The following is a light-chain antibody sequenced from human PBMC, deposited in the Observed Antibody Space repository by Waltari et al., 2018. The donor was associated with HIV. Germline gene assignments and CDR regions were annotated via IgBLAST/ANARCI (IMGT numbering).Light chain of an antibody. J-gene: IGLJ1*01. CDR2: KDN. V-gene: IGLV3-25*03. Sequence: SYELTQPPSVSVFPGQTARITCSGDALPKQYAYWYQQKPGQAPVLVIYKDNERPSGIPERFSGSSSGTTVTLTISGVQTEDEADYYCQSADSTGTYPDVFGPGTKVTVL. CDR3: QSADSTGTYPDV. CDR1: ALPKQY.